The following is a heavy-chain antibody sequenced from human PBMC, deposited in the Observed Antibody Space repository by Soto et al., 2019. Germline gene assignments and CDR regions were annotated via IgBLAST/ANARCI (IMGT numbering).Heavy chain of an antibody. CDR2: IKEDGSEE. D-gene: IGHD3-16*01. Sequence: EVQLVEAGGGLVQPGGSLRLSCGASEFTFSTYWMNWVRQAPGKGLQWVANIKEDGSEEYYVESVKGRFTIFRENAKNSLYLDMNSLRGEVTAVYYCARDWGAPGRGSALGYYYHFGMDVWGQGTTVTVPS. J-gene: IGHJ6*02. V-gene: IGHV3-7*05. CDR3: ARDWGAPGRGSALGYYYHFGMDV. CDR1: EFTFSTYW.